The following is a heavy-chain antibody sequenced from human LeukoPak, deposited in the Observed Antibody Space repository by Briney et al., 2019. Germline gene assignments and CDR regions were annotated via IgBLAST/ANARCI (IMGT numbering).Heavy chain of an antibody. J-gene: IGHJ4*02. CDR2: IYYSGST. Sequence: SETLSLTCTVSGGSISSSSYYWGWIRQPPGKGLEWIGSIYYSGSTYYNPSLKSRVPISVDTSQNQFSLKLSSVTDADTAVYYCARHVLSTEYLDYWGQGTLVTVSS. CDR1: GGSISSSSYY. V-gene: IGHV4-39*01. CDR3: ARHVLSTEYLDY. D-gene: IGHD2-8*02.